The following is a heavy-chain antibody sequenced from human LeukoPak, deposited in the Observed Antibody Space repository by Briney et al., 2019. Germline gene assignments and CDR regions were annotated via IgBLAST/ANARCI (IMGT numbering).Heavy chain of an antibody. CDR3: ARAELGMVRGVPSWFDP. V-gene: IGHV4-34*01. D-gene: IGHD3-10*01. J-gene: IGHJ5*02. CDR2: INHSGST. CDR1: GGSFSGYY. Sequence: SETLSLTCAVYGGSFSGYYWSWIRQPPGKGLEWIGEINHSGSTNYNPSLKSRVTISVDTSKNQFSLKLSSVTAADTAVYCCARAELGMVRGVPSWFDPWGQGTLVTVSS.